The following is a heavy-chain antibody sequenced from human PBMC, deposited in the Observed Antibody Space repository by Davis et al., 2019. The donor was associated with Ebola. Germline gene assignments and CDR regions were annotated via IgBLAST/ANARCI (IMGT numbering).Heavy chain of an antibody. CDR2: ISAYNGNT. Sequence: ASVKVSCKASGYTFTGYYMHWVRQAPGQGLEWMGWISAYNGNTNYAQKLQGRVTMTTDTSTSTAYMELRSLRSDDTAVYYCARIATWGYEYFDYWGQGTLVTVSS. J-gene: IGHJ4*02. V-gene: IGHV1-18*04. D-gene: IGHD5-24*01. CDR3: ARIATWGYEYFDY. CDR1: GYTFTGYY.